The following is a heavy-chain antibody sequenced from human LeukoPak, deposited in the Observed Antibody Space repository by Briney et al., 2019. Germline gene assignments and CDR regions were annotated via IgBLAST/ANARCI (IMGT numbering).Heavy chain of an antibody. CDR1: GFSLSTSGGG. CDR2: IYWYDDN. V-gene: IGHV2-5*01. D-gene: IGHD3-22*01. CDR3: AHYSYYDTSRYYLDP. J-gene: IGHJ5*02. Sequence: SGPTLVKPTQTLTLTCSFSGFSLSTSGGGVGWIRQPPGKALEGLSLIYWYDDNLYSPSLQSRLTSTKDTSKNQVVLRMTHMDPVDTATYYCAHYSYYDTSRYYLDPWGQGTLVTVSS.